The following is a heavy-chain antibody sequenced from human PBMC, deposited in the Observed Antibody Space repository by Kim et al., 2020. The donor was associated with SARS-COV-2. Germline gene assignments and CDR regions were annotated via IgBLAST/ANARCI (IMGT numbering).Heavy chain of an antibody. J-gene: IGHJ4*02. D-gene: IGHD5-18*01. CDR3: ARVSSSAMVSLDY. CDR2: IYYSGST. Sequence: SETLSLTCTVSGGSISSYYWSWIRQPPGKGLEWIGYIYYSGSTNYNPSLKSRVTISVDTSKNQFSLKLSSVTAADTAVYYCARVSSSAMVSLDYWGQGTLVTVSS. V-gene: IGHV4-59*01. CDR1: GGSISSYY.